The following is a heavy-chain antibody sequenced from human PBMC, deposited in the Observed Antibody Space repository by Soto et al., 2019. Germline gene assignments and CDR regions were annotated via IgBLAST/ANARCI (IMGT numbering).Heavy chain of an antibody. CDR3: ANLGYCSGGSCQESI. CDR1: GFTFRSYA. CDR2: ISGSGGST. Sequence: GRAVRLSFAASGFTFRSYAMSWVRQAPGKGLEWVSAISGSGGSTYYADSVKGRFTISRDNSKNTLYLQMNSLRAEDTAVYYCANLGYCSGGSCQESIWGQGTLVTVPS. J-gene: IGHJ4*02. V-gene: IGHV3-23*01. D-gene: IGHD2-15*01.